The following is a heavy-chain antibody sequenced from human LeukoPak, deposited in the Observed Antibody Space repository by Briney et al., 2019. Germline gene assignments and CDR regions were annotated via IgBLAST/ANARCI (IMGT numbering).Heavy chain of an antibody. J-gene: IGHJ4*02. V-gene: IGHV3-30*18. CDR1: GFTFSSYG. CDR2: ISYDGSNK. CDR3: AKARAAYCGGDCYPHLDY. Sequence: GGSLRLSCAASGFTFSSYGMHWVRQAPGKGLEWVAVISYDGSNKYYADSVKGRFTISRDNSKNTLYLQMNSLRAEDTAVYYCAKARAAYCGGDCYPHLDYWGQGTLVTVSS. D-gene: IGHD2-21*02.